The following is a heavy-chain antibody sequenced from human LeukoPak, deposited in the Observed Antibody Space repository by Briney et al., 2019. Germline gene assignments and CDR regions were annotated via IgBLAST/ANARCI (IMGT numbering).Heavy chain of an antibody. CDR3: ASPHPYVSGWYGV. D-gene: IGHD6-19*01. V-gene: IGHV3-23*01. CDR1: GFAFNIYT. Sequence: GGSLRLSCEASGFAFNIYTMNWVRQAPGKGLEWVSGISGSGGSIYYADSVKGRFTISRDNSKNTLYLQMNSLRADDTAVYYCASPHPYVSGWYGVWGKGTTVTVSS. J-gene: IGHJ6*04. CDR2: ISGSGGSI.